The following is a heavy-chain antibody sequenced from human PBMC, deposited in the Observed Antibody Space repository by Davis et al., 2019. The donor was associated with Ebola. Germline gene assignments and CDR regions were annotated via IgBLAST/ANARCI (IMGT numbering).Heavy chain of an antibody. Sequence: ASVKVSCNVSGYTLTALYMHWVRQAPGKGLEWMGGFDPEDGDTIYAQKFQGRVTMTEDTSTDTAYMKLSSLRSEDTAVYYWVIGGRTGGFDYWGQGTLFTVSS. CDR1: GYTLTALY. V-gene: IGHV1-24*01. CDR2: FDPEDGDT. CDR3: VIGGRTGGFDY. J-gene: IGHJ4*02.